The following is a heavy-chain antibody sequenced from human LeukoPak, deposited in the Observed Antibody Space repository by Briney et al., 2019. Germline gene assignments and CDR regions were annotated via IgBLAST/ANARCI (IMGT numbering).Heavy chain of an antibody. D-gene: IGHD4-17*01. Sequence: GGSLRLSCAASGFTFSSYAMSWVRQAPGKGLEWVSAISGSGGSTYYADSVKGRFTISRDNSKNTLYLQMNSLRAEDTAVYYCAKVDSWGDYGDDAFDIWGQGTMVTVSS. J-gene: IGHJ3*02. CDR1: GFTFSSYA. V-gene: IGHV3-23*01. CDR3: AKVDSWGDYGDDAFDI. CDR2: ISGSGGST.